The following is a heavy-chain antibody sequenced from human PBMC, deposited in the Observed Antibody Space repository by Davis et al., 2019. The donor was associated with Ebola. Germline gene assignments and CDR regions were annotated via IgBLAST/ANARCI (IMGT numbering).Heavy chain of an antibody. D-gene: IGHD4-17*01. V-gene: IGHV1-8*01. Sequence: ASVKVSCKTSGYTFSNYDINWVRQATGQGLEWMGWMNPGSGNTGFAQKFQGRDTMTSKMSISTAYLELTSLTSEDTAVYFCARGYGDYAMSPFDFWGQGTQVAVSS. CDR2: MNPGSGNT. CDR3: ARGYGDYAMSPFDF. J-gene: IGHJ4*02. CDR1: GYTFSNYD.